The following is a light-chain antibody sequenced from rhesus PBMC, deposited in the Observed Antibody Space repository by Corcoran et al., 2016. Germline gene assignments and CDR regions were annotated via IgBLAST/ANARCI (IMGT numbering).Light chain of an antibody. CDR1: ENVNNY. V-gene: IGKV1-74*01. CDR3: QHGYGTPYS. Sequence: DIQMTQSPSSLSASVGDRVTITCRASENVNNYLKWYQQKPGKAPKLLIYKACTLKSGVPSRFSGKGSGKDYTFTISSLQPEDITTYYCQHGYGTPYSFGQGTKVEIK. J-gene: IGKJ2*01. CDR2: KAC.